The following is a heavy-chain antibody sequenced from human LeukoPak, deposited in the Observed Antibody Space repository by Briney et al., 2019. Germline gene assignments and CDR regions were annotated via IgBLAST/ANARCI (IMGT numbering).Heavy chain of an antibody. Sequence: ASVKVSCKASGGTFSSYAISWVRQAPGQGLEWMGGIIPIFGTANYAQKFQGRVTITADKSTSTAYMELSSLRSEDTAVYYCARDIRLRVIDLIDAFDIWGQGTMVTVSS. V-gene: IGHV1-69*06. CDR2: IIPIFGTA. CDR1: GGTFSSYA. D-gene: IGHD3-3*02. CDR3: ARDIRLRVIDLIDAFDI. J-gene: IGHJ3*02.